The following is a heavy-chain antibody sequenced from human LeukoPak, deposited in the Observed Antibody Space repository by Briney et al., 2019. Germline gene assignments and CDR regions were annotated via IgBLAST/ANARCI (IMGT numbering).Heavy chain of an antibody. CDR2: IYSGGST. CDR3: ASHYYDSSGYCLRY. D-gene: IGHD3-22*01. Sequence: GGSLRLSCAASGFTVSSNYMSWVRQAPGKGLEWVSVIYSGGSTYYADSVKGRFTISRDNSKNTLYLQMNSLRAEDTAVYYCASHYYDSSGYCLRYWGQGTLVTVSS. V-gene: IGHV3-66*04. J-gene: IGHJ4*02. CDR1: GFTVSSNY.